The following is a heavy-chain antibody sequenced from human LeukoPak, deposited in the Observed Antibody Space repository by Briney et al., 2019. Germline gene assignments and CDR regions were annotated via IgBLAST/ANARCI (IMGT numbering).Heavy chain of an antibody. CDR1: GFTFSSYA. CDR3: ARDRERFLEWLLDY. D-gene: IGHD3-3*01. Sequence: GGSLRLSCAASGFTFSSYAMHWVRQAPGKGLEYVSAISSNGGSTYYANSVKGRLTISRDNSKNTLYLQMGSLRAEDMAVYYCARDRERFLEWLLDYWGQGTLVTVSS. J-gene: IGHJ4*02. CDR2: ISSNGGST. V-gene: IGHV3-64*01.